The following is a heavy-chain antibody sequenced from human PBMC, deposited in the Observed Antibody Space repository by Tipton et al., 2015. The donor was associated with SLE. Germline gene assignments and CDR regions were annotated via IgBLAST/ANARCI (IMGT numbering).Heavy chain of an antibody. D-gene: IGHD1-26*01. V-gene: IGHV1-46*01. CDR3: ATKGMGGAPDAFHI. CDR2: INPSGGST. J-gene: IGHJ3*02. CDR1: GYTFSSYN. Sequence: QVQLVQSGAEVKKPGASVKVSCKASGYTFSSYNLHWVRQAPGQGPEWMGIINPSGGSTSYARKFQGRVTMTRDTSTSTVYMELSSLRSEDTAVYFCATKGMGGAPDAFHIWGHGTMVTVSS.